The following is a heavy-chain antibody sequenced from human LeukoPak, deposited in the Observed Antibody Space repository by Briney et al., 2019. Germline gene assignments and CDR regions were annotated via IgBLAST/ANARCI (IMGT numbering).Heavy chain of an antibody. Sequence: PGRSLRLSCAASGFTFSSYGFHWVRQAPGKGLDWVAVIWSDGSDKYYSDSVRGRFTISRDNSDDTLYLQMDSLRAEDTAVYFCATHSGYWGQGTLVTVSS. CDR3: ATHSGY. V-gene: IGHV3-33*01. J-gene: IGHJ4*02. D-gene: IGHD3-10*01. CDR2: IWSDGSDK. CDR1: GFTFSSYG.